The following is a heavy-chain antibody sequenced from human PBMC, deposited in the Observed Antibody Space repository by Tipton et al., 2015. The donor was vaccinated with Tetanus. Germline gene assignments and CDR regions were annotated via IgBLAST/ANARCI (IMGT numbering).Heavy chain of an antibody. CDR2: ISGSSTKI. D-gene: IGHD2-21*01. CDR3: ARDPVLGIGTH. V-gene: IGHV3-21*01. Sequence: SLRLSCVASGFAFRSYTLNWVRQAPGKGPEWVSCISGSSTKIYYADSVKSRFTISRDNAKNSVYLQMDGLRVEDTAIYYCARDPVLGIGTHWGQGTLVSVSS. CDR1: GFAFRSYT. J-gene: IGHJ4*02.